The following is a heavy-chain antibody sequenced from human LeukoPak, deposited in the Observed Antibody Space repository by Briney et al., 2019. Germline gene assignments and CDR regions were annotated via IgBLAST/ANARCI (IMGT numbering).Heavy chain of an antibody. CDR1: GGSLSGHY. CDR3: ARGSERSGWSDDL. CDR2: ITLGGST. V-gene: IGHV4-34*01. J-gene: IGHJ5*02. D-gene: IGHD6-19*01. Sequence: SETLSLTCAVYGGSLSGHYWTWIRQSPEKGPEWIGQITLGGSTDYNPSLKSRVLISVDMSHNQFFLNVTSVTAADTAVYFCARGSERSGWSDDLWGQGTRVTVSS.